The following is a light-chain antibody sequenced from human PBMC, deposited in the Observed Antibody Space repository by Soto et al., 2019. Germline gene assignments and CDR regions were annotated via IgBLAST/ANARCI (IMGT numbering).Light chain of an antibody. CDR2: GAS. J-gene: IGKJ3*01. CDR1: QSVGSNY. CDR3: QQYTTSPFT. Sequence: EIVLTQSPGTLSLSPGERATLYCRASQSVGSNYLAWYQQKPGQAPRVLIYGASSRATGIPDRFSGSGSGADFPLTLSRLEPEDFAVYYCQQYTTSPFTFGPGTKVDI. V-gene: IGKV3-20*01.